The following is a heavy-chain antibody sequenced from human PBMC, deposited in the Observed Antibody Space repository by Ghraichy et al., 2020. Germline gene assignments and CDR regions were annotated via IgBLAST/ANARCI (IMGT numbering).Heavy chain of an antibody. CDR1: GFTFSSYA. Sequence: GESLNISCAASGFTFSSYAMSWVRQAPGKGLEWVSAISGSGGSTYYADSVKGRFTISRDNSKNTLYLQMNSLRAEDTAVYYCAKDRRLLWFGELGPANYYYGMDVWGQGTTVTVSS. CDR2: ISGSGGST. D-gene: IGHD3-10*01. CDR3: AKDRRLLWFGELGPANYYYGMDV. J-gene: IGHJ6*02. V-gene: IGHV3-23*01.